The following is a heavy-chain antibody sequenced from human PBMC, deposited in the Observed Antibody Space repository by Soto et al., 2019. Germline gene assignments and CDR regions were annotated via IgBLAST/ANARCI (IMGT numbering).Heavy chain of an antibody. CDR1: GYTFTRYG. CDR3: AKNVRPPYYYYGLDV. Sequence: QGQLVQSGAEVKKPGASVKVSCKASGYTFTRYGISWVRQAPGQGLEWMGRISGYNGDTKYAQKFQGRVTMNIDTSTTTAFMEMRSLTSDAAAVYYYAKNVRPPYYYYGLDVWGQGTPVTVSS. J-gene: IGHJ6*02. CDR2: ISGYNGDT. V-gene: IGHV1-18*01.